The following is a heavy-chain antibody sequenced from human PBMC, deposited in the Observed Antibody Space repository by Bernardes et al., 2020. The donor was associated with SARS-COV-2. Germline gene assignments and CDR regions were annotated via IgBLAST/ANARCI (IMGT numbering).Heavy chain of an antibody. J-gene: IGHJ6*02. CDR2: ISYDGSNK. Sequence: GGSLRLSCAASGFTFSSYGMHWVRQAPGKGLEWVAVISYDGSNKYYADSVKGRFTISRDNSKNTLYLQMNSLRAEDTAVYYCARAQYYYDSSGYGLLGYYYYGMDVWGQGTTVTVSS. CDR3: ARAQYYYDSSGYGLLGYYYYGMDV. CDR1: GFTFSSYG. D-gene: IGHD3-22*01. V-gene: IGHV3-30*03.